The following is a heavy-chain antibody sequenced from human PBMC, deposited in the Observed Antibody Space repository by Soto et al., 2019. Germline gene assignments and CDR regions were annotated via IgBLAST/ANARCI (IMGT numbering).Heavy chain of an antibody. Sequence: GGSLRLSCAASGFTFSSYAMHWVRQAPGKGLEWVAVISYDGSNKYYADAVKGRFTISRDNSKNTLYLQMNSLRAEDTAVYYCARGRGYSYGYDYWGQGTLVTVST. D-gene: IGHD5-18*01. CDR2: ISYDGSNK. CDR3: ARGRGYSYGYDY. J-gene: IGHJ4*02. CDR1: GFTFSSYA. V-gene: IGHV3-30-3*01.